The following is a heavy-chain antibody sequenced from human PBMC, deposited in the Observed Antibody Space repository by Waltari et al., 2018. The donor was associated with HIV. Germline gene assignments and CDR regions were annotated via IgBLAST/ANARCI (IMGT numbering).Heavy chain of an antibody. V-gene: IGHV4-59*01. J-gene: IGHJ6*02. Sequence: QVQLQESGPGLVRHSETLSLTCPVPGGSLGSYYWSWIRQPPGKELEWIGYIHYSGSANYNPSLKSRVTVSVDTSKHQFSLKLSSVTAADTAVYYCATLMVYAPRSHYYGMDVWGQGTTVIVSS. CDR1: GGSLGSYY. D-gene: IGHD2-8*01. CDR2: IHYSGSA. CDR3: ATLMVYAPRSHYYGMDV.